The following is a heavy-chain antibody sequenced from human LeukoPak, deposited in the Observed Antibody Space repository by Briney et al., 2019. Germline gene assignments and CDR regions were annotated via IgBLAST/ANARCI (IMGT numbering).Heavy chain of an antibody. CDR2: INPNSGGT. V-gene: IGHV1-2*02. D-gene: IGHD3-22*01. CDR1: GYTFTGYY. Sequence: ASVKVSCKASGYTFTGYYMHWVRQAPGQGLEWMGWINPNSGGTNYAQKFQGRVTMTRDTSISTAYMELSRLRSDDTAVYYCAREPGYYYDSSGYGIQWGQGTLVTVFS. CDR3: AREPGYYYDSSGYGIQ. J-gene: IGHJ4*02.